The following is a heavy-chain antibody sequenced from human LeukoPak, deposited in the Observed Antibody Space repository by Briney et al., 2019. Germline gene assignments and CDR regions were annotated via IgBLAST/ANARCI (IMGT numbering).Heavy chain of an antibody. J-gene: IGHJ6*03. V-gene: IGHV4-4*07. CDR1: GVSISDSY. CDR2: VYSRGSS. CDR3: ARDRYVWADYSYMDV. Sequence: SETLSLTCTVSGVSISDSYGSGIRQPAGKGLEWIGRVYSRGSSNSYPSLKSRVTIAIDTSQTQFSLKLSSVTVADTAVYYCARDRYVWADYSYMDVWGKGTPVTISS. D-gene: IGHD3-9*01.